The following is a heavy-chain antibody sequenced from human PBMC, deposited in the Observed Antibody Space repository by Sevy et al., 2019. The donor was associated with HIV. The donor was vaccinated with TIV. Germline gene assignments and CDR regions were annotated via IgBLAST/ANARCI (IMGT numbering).Heavy chain of an antibody. V-gene: IGHV3-30-3*01. CDR1: GCAFSSHA. CDR2: ISYEGTET. J-gene: IGHJ4*01. CDR3: ARDGGYSIKWYPLY. Sequence: GGSLRLSCAASGCAFSSHAMHWVRQAPGKGLEWVGVISYEGTETLYAASVEGRFTISRDNSKNMLSLQINSLRPEDTAVYSCARDGGYSIKWYPLYWRQGTLVTVSS. D-gene: IGHD6-13*01.